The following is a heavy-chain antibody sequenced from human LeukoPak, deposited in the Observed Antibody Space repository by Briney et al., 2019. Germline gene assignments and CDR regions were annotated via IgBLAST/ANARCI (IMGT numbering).Heavy chain of an antibody. J-gene: IGHJ3*02. V-gene: IGHV4-39*07. Sequence: SETLSLTCTVSGGSMNTINFYWGWIRQPPGKGMEWIGSIYYSGSTYYNPSLKSRVTISVDTSKNQFSLKLSSVTAADTAVYYCARSRGEIGDAFDIWGQGTMVTVSS. CDR3: ARSRGEIGDAFDI. D-gene: IGHD3-10*01. CDR2: IYYSGST. CDR1: GGSMNTINFY.